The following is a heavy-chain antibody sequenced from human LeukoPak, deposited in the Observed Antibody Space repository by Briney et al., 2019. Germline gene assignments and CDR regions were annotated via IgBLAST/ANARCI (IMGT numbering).Heavy chain of an antibody. Sequence: ARSLRLSCAASGFTFSSFGMNWVRQAPGKGLEWVSAITDTGDTTYYADSVKGRFTISRDNSKNTVYLQMSSLRADDTAVYYCAKRVPYSSSSVYFDHWGQGTLVNVSS. V-gene: IGHV3-23*01. D-gene: IGHD6-6*01. CDR1: GFTFSSFG. J-gene: IGHJ4*02. CDR3: AKRVPYSSSSVYFDH. CDR2: ITDTGDTT.